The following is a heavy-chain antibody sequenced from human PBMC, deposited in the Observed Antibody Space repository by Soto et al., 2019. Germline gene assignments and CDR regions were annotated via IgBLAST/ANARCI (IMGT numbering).Heavy chain of an antibody. CDR2: MYYNVYT. D-gene: IGHD5-12*01. CDR3: ARTGEIVATIGSYYYYYYGMDV. V-gene: IGHV4-38-2*01. Sequence: PSETLSLTCAVSGYSISTAYYWGWIRQSPGKGLEWIGSMYYNVYTYYNPSLKSRVTISVDTSKNQLSLRLNSVTAADTAVYYCARTGEIVATIGSYYYYYYGMDVWGQGTTVTVSS. CDR1: GYSISTAYY. J-gene: IGHJ6*02.